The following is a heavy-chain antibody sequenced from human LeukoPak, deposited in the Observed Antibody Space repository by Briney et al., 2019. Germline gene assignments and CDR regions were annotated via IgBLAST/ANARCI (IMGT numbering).Heavy chain of an antibody. D-gene: IGHD3-16*01. CDR1: GYIFTDYY. J-gene: IGHJ3*02. CDR3: ARGDTGGDDAFDI. V-gene: IGHV1/OR15-1*01. CDR2: INPNSGGT. Sequence: ASVKVSCKASGYIFTDYYMHWVRQAPGQELGWMGRINPNSGGTNYAQKFQGRVTMTRDTSISTAYTELSSLRSEDTATYYCARGDTGGDDAFDIWGQGTMVTVSS.